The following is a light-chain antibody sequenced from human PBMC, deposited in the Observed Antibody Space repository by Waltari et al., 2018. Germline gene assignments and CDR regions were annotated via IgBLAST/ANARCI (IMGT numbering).Light chain of an antibody. V-gene: IGLV2-14*01. J-gene: IGLJ1*01. Sequence: QSALTQPASVSGSPGQSITISCTQTSSAVGGSSYVPWYQHHPGNAPKLMIYEVSNRPSGVSTRFSGSKSGNTASLTISGLQAEDEADYHCSSYTSSNTYYVFGTGTKVTVL. CDR1: SSAVGGSSY. CDR3: SSYTSSNTYYV. CDR2: EVS.